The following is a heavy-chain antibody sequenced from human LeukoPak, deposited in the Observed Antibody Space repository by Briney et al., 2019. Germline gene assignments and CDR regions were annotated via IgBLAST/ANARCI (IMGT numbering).Heavy chain of an antibody. V-gene: IGHV3-23*01. D-gene: IGHD7-27*01. J-gene: IGHJ2*01. CDR3: ARELVSLGTGYLDL. CDR1: GFTFGTYG. Sequence: GGSLRLSCEASGFTFGTYGMTWVRQPPGKGLEWVSGITGSSTWTYYADSVRGRFTISRDNSKNTLHLQMNNLTADDTAIYYCARELVSLGTGYLDLWGRGTLVTVSS. CDR2: ITGSSTWT.